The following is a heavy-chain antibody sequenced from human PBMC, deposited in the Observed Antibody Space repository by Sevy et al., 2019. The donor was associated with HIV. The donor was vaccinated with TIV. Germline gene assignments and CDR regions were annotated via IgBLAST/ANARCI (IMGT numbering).Heavy chain of an antibody. CDR2: ISGSGGYT. D-gene: IGHD1-20*01. CDR3: TNRGIVIITGFDY. CDR1: GVIFNSHA. Sequence: GGSLRLSCAASGVIFNSHAMSWVRQAPGNGLEWVSTISGSGGYTYYSDSVKGRFSISRDNSKNTVYLQMNSLRAEDTAVYYCTNRGIVIITGFDYWGQGTLVTVSS. J-gene: IGHJ4*02. V-gene: IGHV3-23*01.